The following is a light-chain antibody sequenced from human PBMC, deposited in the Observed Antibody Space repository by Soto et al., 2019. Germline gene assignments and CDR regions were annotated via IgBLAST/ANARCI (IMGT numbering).Light chain of an antibody. V-gene: IGKV3-20*01. Sequence: IILELSPGAVSLSPEERATLSCRASQSVSSSYLVWHQQKPGQAPRLLIYAASRRATGIPDRFSGSGSGTDFTLTISRLEPEDFAVYYCQQYGSSLWTFGRGTKVDIK. CDR3: QQYGSSLWT. CDR2: AAS. J-gene: IGKJ1*01. CDR1: QSVSSSY.